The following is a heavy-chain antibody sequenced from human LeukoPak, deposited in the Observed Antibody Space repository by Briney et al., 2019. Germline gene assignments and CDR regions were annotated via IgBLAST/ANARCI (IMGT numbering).Heavy chain of an antibody. Sequence: GGSLRLSCAASGFTFSSYAMSWVRQAPGKGLEWVSAISGSGGSTYYADSVKGRFTISRDNSKNTLYLQMNSLRAEDTAVYYCAKDLGPYGEYTVVYWGQGTLVTVSS. J-gene: IGHJ4*02. CDR1: GFTFSSYA. CDR2: ISGSGGST. V-gene: IGHV3-23*01. D-gene: IGHD4-17*01. CDR3: AKDLGPYGEYTVVY.